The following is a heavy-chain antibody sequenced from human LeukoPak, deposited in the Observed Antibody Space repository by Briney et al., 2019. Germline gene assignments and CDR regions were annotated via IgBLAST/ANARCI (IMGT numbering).Heavy chain of an antibody. V-gene: IGHV1-46*01. CDR2: INPSGGSR. CDR3: ARGGSGSYYLYYYYYYYMDV. Sequence: ASVKVSRKASGYTCTSYYMHWVRQAPGQGLEWMGIINPSGGSRSYAQKFQGRVTMTRDTSTSTVYMELSSLRSEDTAVYYCARGGSGSYYLYYYYYYYMDVWGKGTTVTISS. J-gene: IGHJ6*03. CDR1: GYTCTSYY. D-gene: IGHD3-10*01.